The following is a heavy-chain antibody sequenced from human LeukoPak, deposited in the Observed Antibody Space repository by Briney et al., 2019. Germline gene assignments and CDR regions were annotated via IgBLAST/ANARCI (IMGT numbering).Heavy chain of an antibody. V-gene: IGHV1-18*01. D-gene: IGHD3-3*01. Sequence: ASVKVSCKASGYTFTSYGISWVRQAPGQGLEWMGWISAHNGNTNYAQKLQGRVTMTTDTSTSTAYMELRSLRSDDTAVYYCARDPPARITIFGVVGLDYWGQGTLVTVSS. CDR2: ISAHNGNT. CDR1: GYTFTSYG. CDR3: ARDPPARITIFGVVGLDY. J-gene: IGHJ4*02.